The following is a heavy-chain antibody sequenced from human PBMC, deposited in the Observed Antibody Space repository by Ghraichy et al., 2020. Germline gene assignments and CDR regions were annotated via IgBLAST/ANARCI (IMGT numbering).Heavy chain of an antibody. V-gene: IGHV3-7*03. CDR2: IKIDETEK. CDR1: GFSFRSYW. CDR3: GRGGPDNSNYAVDI. J-gene: IGHJ3*02. Sequence: GGSLRLSCAASGFSFRSYWMTWVRQAPGKGLEWVANIKIDETEKYYVGSVKGRFTISRDNAKNSLYPQMNSLRAEDTALYYCGRGGPDNSNYAVDIWGQGTMVTVSS. D-gene: IGHD4-11*01.